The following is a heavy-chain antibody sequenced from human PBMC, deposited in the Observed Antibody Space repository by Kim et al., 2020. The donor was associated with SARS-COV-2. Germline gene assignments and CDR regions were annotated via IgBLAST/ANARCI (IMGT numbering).Heavy chain of an antibody. CDR2: IYYSGST. V-gene: IGHV4-39*01. Sequence: SETLSLTCTVSGGSISSSSYYWGWIRQPPGKVLEWMGSIYYSGSTYYNPSLKSRVTISVDTSKNQFSLKLSSVAAADTAVYYCARRYSSGWYYFDYWGQGTLVTVSS. J-gene: IGHJ4*02. CDR1: GGSISSSSYY. D-gene: IGHD6-19*01. CDR3: ARRYSSGWYYFDY.